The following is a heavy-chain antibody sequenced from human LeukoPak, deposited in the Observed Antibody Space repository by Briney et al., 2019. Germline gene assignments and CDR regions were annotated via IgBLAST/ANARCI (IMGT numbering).Heavy chain of an antibody. D-gene: IGHD6-13*01. CDR1: GFTFNTYG. CDR2: IAYDGSSK. CDR3: ARVRQQLGGWFDP. Sequence: GGSLRLSCAASGFTFNTYGMHWVRQAPGKGLEWVAAIAYDGSSKYHADSVKGRFTISGDNSKTTLYPEMNSLRPEDSAVYYCARVRQQLGGWFDPWGQGTLVTVSS. J-gene: IGHJ5*02. V-gene: IGHV3-30*03.